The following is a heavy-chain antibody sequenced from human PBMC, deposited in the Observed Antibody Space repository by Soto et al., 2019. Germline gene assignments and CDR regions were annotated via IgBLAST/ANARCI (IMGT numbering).Heavy chain of an antibody. CDR3: ASRHNYDSSGPGAFDI. CDR1: GFTFSSYA. V-gene: IGHV3-23*01. J-gene: IGHJ3*02. CDR2: ISGSGGST. Sequence: GGSLRLSCAASGFTFSSYAMSWVRQAPGKGLEWVSAISGSGGSTYYADSVKGRFTISRDNSKNTLYLQMNSLRAEDTAVYYCASRHNYDSSGPGAFDIWGQGTMVTVSS. D-gene: IGHD3-22*01.